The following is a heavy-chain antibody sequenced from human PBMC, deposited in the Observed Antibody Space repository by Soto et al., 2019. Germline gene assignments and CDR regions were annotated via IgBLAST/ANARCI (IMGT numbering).Heavy chain of an antibody. CDR1: GGSISSGGYS. J-gene: IGHJ6*02. D-gene: IGHD2-15*01. V-gene: IGHV4-30-2*01. CDR3: ASVVVVAPPGGYGMDV. CDR2: IYHSGST. Sequence: QLQLQESGSGLVKPSQTLSLTCAVSGGSISSGGYSWSWIRQPPGKGLEWIGYIYHSGSTYYNPSLQSRVTISVDRSKNQFSLKLSSVTAADTAVYYCASVVVVAPPGGYGMDVWGQGTTVTVSS.